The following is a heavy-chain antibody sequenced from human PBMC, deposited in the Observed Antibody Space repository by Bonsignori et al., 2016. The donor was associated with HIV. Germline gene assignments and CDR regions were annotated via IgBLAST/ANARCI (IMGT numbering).Heavy chain of an antibody. CDR1: GGSFSGYN. V-gene: IGHV4-34*01. Sequence: QVQLQQWGAGQLKPSETLSLTCAVYGGSFSGYNWNWIRQPPREGTGVDWGRSMIAEAQTTTRPSMSRVIVSVDTSKNQVSLNLGPVTAADTAVYYCVRGRVGRRGVPATRVYYYFDYWGLGTLGHRLL. CDR2: SMIAEA. D-gene: IGHD5/OR15-5a*01. CDR3: VRGRVGRRGVPATRVYYYFDY. J-gene: IGHJ4*02.